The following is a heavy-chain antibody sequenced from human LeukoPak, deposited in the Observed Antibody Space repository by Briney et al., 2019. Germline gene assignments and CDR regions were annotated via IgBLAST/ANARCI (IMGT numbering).Heavy chain of an antibody. V-gene: IGHV3-30*04. CDR1: GFTFSSYA. Sequence: GGSLRLSRAASGFTFSSYAMRWVRQAPGKGLEWVAVISYDGSNKYYADSVKGRFTISRDNAKNSLYLQMNSLRAEDTAVYYCARGIGYYGSGRYHLDSWGHGTLVTVSS. J-gene: IGHJ5*01. CDR3: ARGIGYYGSGRYHLDS. D-gene: IGHD3-10*01. CDR2: ISYDGSNK.